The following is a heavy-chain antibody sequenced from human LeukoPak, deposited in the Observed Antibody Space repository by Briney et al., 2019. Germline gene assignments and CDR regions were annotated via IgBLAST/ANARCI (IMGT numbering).Heavy chain of an antibody. J-gene: IGHJ3*02. D-gene: IGHD3-16*01. CDR1: GGSFSDYQ. V-gene: IGHV4-34*01. CDR3: ARGLVWRFLLDSRRDSFDI. Sequence: SETLSLTCAVSGGSFSDYQWNWIRQSPGKGLEWLGEISHSGTTTYKPSLKSRVTISVDTSKNQFSLKLRSVTAADTAVYYCARGLVWRFLLDSRRDSFDIWGQGTTITVSS. CDR2: ISHSGTT.